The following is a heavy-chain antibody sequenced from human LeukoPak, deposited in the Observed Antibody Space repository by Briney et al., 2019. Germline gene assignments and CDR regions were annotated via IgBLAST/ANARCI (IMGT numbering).Heavy chain of an antibody. Sequence: SETLSLTCAVYGGSFSGYYWSWIRQPPGKGLEWIGEINHSGSTNYNPSLKSRVTISVDTSKNQFSLKLSSVTAADTAVYYCARGGPLITMIPFDYWGQGTLVTVSS. V-gene: IGHV4-34*01. D-gene: IGHD3-22*01. J-gene: IGHJ4*02. CDR1: GGSFSGYY. CDR3: ARGGPLITMIPFDY. CDR2: INHSGST.